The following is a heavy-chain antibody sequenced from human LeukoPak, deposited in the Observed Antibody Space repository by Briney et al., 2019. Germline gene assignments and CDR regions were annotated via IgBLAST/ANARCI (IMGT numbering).Heavy chain of an antibody. J-gene: IGHJ4*02. CDR1: GYTFTSYD. V-gene: IGHV1-8*01. CDR2: MNPNSGNT. CDR3: TSGVGYSSSSVFDY. D-gene: IGHD6-6*01. Sequence: ASVKVSCKASGYTFTSYDINWVRQATGQGLEWMGWMNPNSGNTGYAQKFQGRVTMTRNTSISTAYMELSSLRSEDTAVYYCTSGVGYSSSSVFDYWGQGTLVTVSS.